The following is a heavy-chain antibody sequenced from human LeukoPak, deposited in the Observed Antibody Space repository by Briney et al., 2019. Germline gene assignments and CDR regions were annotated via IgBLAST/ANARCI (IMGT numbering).Heavy chain of an antibody. CDR1: GYTFTSYA. V-gene: IGHV1-3*01. Sequence: ASVKVSCKASGYTFTSYAMHWVRQAPGQRLEWMGWINAGNGNTKYSQKFQGRVTITADESTSTAYMELSSLRSEDTAVYYCASTYSSSWYAFDYWGQGTLVTVSS. CDR2: INAGNGNT. J-gene: IGHJ4*02. D-gene: IGHD6-13*01. CDR3: ASTYSSSWYAFDY.